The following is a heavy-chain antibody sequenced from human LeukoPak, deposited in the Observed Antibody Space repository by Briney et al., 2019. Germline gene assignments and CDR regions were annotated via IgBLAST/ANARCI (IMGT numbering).Heavy chain of an antibody. Sequence: PSETLSLTCTVSGGSISSYYWSWIRQPAGKGLEWIGRIYTSGSTNYNPSLKSRVTISVDTSKNQFSLKLSSVTAADTAVYYCATLRISSYSNYVPGGDYWGQGTLVTVSS. V-gene: IGHV4-4*07. CDR3: ATLRISSYSNYVPGGDY. CDR1: GGSISSYY. D-gene: IGHD4-11*01. CDR2: IYTSGST. J-gene: IGHJ4*02.